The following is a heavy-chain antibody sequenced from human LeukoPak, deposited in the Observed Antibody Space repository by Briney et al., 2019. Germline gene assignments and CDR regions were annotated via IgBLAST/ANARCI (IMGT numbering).Heavy chain of an antibody. Sequence: GGSLRLSCAASGLTFSSYWMTWVHQAPGKGLEWVANISPDGNRENYVDSVKGRFSISRDNAKNSLFLQMHSLRAEDTAVYYCACSFPYCSFGSCALGGQGTLVTVSS. J-gene: IGHJ4*02. CDR1: GLTFSSYW. V-gene: IGHV3-7*01. D-gene: IGHD2-15*01. CDR2: ISPDGNRE. CDR3: ACSFPYCSFGSCAL.